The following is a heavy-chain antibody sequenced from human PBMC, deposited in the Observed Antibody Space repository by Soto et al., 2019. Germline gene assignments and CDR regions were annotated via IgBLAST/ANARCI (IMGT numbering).Heavy chain of an antibody. CDR2: ISYDGSNK. V-gene: IGHV3-30*03. CDR3: ARGIGYSAQDY. CDR1: GFTFSSYG. Sequence: GGSLRLSCAASGFTFSSYGMHWVRQAPGKGLEWVAVISYDGSNKYYADSVKGRFTISRDNSKNTLYLQMNSLRAEDTAVYYCARGIGYSAQDYWGQGTPVTV. J-gene: IGHJ4*02. D-gene: IGHD1-1*01.